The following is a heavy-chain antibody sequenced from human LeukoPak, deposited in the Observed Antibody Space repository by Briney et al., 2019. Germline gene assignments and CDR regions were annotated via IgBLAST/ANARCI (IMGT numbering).Heavy chain of an antibody. D-gene: IGHD7-27*01. V-gene: IGHV3-53*01. CDR3: ARVLTGDLYYYYYYMDV. CDR2: IYSGGST. Sequence: GGSLRLSCAASGFTVSSNYMSWVRQAPAKGPEWVSVIYSGGSTYYADSVKGRFTISRDNSKNTLDLQKNSLRAEDTAVYCCARVLTGDLYYYYYYMDVWGKGTTVTVSS. J-gene: IGHJ6*03. CDR1: GFTVSSNY.